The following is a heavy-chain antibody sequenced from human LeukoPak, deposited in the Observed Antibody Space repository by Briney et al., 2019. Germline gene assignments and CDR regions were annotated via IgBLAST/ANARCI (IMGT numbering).Heavy chain of an antibody. CDR1: GYSISSGYY. D-gene: IGHD4-17*01. V-gene: IGHV4-38-2*02. CDR2: IYHSGST. CDR3: ARVALTTVMYFDY. J-gene: IGHJ4*02. Sequence: SETLSLTCTVSGYSISSGYYWGWIRQPPGKGLEWIGSIYHSGSTYYNPSLKSRVTISVDTSKNQFSLKLSSVTAADTAVYYCARVALTTVMYFDYWGQGTLVTVSS.